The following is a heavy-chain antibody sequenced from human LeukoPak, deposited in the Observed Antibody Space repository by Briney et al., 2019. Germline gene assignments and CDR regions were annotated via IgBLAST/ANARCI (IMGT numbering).Heavy chain of an antibody. CDR2: ISYDGSNK. CDR3: ARDPENSSSGYSDY. Sequence: GGSLRLSCAASGFTFSSYAMHWVPQAPGKGLEWVAVISYDGSNKYYADSVKGRFTISRDNSKNTLYLQMNSLRAEDTAVYYCARDPENSSSGYSDYWGQGTLVTVSS. J-gene: IGHJ4*02. V-gene: IGHV3-30*04. CDR1: GFTFSSYA. D-gene: IGHD6-13*01.